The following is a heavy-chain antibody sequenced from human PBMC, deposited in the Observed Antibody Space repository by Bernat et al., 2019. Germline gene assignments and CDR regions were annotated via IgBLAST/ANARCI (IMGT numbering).Heavy chain of an antibody. CDR1: GFTFSSYG. CDR3: AKQSGFYDNYYYYREA. V-gene: IGHV3-30*18. CDR2: ISYDGSNN. Sequence: QVQLVESGGGVVQPGRSLRLSCAASGFTFSSYGMHWVRQAPGKGLEWVAVISYDGSNNYNEASGKARSTISGENSKTRLNMKRTSMRAETTAGNYWAKQSGFYDNYYYYREAGAKGPRSPSP. J-gene: IGHJ6*03. D-gene: IGHD3-3*01.